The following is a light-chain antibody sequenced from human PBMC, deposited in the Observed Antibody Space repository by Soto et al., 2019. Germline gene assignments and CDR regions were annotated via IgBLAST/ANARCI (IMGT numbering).Light chain of an antibody. CDR1: QSPNNW. CDR2: KAS. V-gene: IGKV1-5*03. Sequence: DSQLTQYPSTLSASVGERVTITCRASQSPNNWMAWYQQKSGKAPKLLIYKASTLKSGVPSRFSGSGSGTEFTLTISSLQPDYFATYYCQHYNSYSEAFGQGNKVELK. J-gene: IGKJ1*01. CDR3: QHYNSYSEA.